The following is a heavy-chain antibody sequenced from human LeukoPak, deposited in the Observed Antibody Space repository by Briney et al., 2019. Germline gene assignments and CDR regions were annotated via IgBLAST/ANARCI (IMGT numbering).Heavy chain of an antibody. D-gene: IGHD3-3*01. Sequence: GGSLRVSCAASGFTFSSYWMTWVRQAPGKGLEWVAVISYDGSNKYYADSVKGRFTISRDNSKNTLYLQMNSLRAEDTAVYYCAKDLMYYDFWSGLIDYYYGMDVWGQGTTVTVSS. CDR3: AKDLMYYDFWSGLIDYYYGMDV. CDR2: ISYDGSNK. J-gene: IGHJ6*02. CDR1: GFTFSSYW. V-gene: IGHV3-30*18.